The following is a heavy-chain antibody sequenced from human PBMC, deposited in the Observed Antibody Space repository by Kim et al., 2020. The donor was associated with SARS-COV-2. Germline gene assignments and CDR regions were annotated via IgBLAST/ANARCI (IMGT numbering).Heavy chain of an antibody. D-gene: IGHD2-2*02. CDR2: ISNSGGPT. J-gene: IGHJ4*02. CDR1: GFTFSSHA. Sequence: GGSLRLSCAASGFTFSSHAMSWVRQAPGKGLEWVSGISNSGGPTYNADTVKGRFTISRDNSKNMLYLQMSSLRAEDTAVYYCAKGSSWYNPFDYWGQGTLVSGAS. CDR3: AKGSSWYNPFDY. V-gene: IGHV3-23*01.